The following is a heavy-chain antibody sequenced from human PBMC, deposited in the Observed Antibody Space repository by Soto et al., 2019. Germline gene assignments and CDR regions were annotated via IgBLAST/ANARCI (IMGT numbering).Heavy chain of an antibody. Sequence: QVQLQESGPGLVKPSQTLSLTCTVSGGSISSGGYYWSWIRQHQGKGLEWIGYIYYSGSTYYNPGLKSRVTISVDTSKNRFSLKLSSVTAADTAVYYCASFSRRRDRTDAFDIWGQGTMVTVSS. CDR2: IYYSGST. CDR1: GGSISSGGYY. D-gene: IGHD6-13*01. V-gene: IGHV4-31*03. J-gene: IGHJ3*02. CDR3: ASFSRRRDRTDAFDI.